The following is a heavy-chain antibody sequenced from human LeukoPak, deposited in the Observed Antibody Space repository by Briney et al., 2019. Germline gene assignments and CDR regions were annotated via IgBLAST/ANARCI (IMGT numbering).Heavy chain of an antibody. J-gene: IGHJ4*02. CDR1: GFTVSSNY. CDR3: GRVVGYNFFDF. Sequence: GGSLRLSCAACGFTVSSNYMSWVRQAPGKGLEWVSVFYADGSTYYADSAKGRFTISRDNSKNTLYLQMTSLRAEDTAVYSGGRVVGYNFFDFWGQGTLVTVSS. CDR2: FYADGST. D-gene: IGHD5-24*01. V-gene: IGHV3-66*01.